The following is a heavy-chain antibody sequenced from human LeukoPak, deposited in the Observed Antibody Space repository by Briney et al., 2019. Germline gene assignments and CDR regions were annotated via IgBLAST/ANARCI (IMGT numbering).Heavy chain of an antibody. J-gene: IGHJ3*02. CDR2: INHSGST. CDR1: GGSFSGYY. CDR3: ASQSRGITMVRGPSRAFDI. Sequence: SSETLSLTCAVYGGSFSGYYWSWIRQPPGKGLEWIGEINHSGSTNYNPSLKRRVTISVGTSKNQFSLKLSSVPAADTAVYYCASQSRGITMVRGPSRAFDIWGQGTMVTVSS. V-gene: IGHV4-34*01. D-gene: IGHD3-10*01.